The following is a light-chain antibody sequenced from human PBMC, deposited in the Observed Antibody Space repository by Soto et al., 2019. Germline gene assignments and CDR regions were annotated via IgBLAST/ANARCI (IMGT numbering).Light chain of an antibody. CDR3: APWDDSPDGPV. V-gene: IGLV1-44*01. CDR2: SNT. Sequence: QSVLPQPPSASGTPGQRVTLSCSGSSSNIESNTVNWYQQLPGTAPKLLIYSNTPRPSGVPDRFSGSKSGTSASQVISGRQSEDEADYYCAPWDDSPDGPVFVGGTKVTVL. J-gene: IGLJ2*01. CDR1: SSNIESNT.